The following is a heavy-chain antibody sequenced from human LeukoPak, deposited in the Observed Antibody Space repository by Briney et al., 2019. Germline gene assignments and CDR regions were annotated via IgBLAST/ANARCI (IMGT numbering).Heavy chain of an antibody. CDR2: IYHSGST. Sequence: SETLSLTCTVSGYSISSGYYWGWIRQPPGKGLEWIGSIYHSGSTYYNPSLKSRLTISVDTSQNQFSLQLKSVTAADTAIYYCARHSGNYPRGPFDFWGQGILVSVSS. V-gene: IGHV4-38-2*02. D-gene: IGHD3-10*01. J-gene: IGHJ4*02. CDR1: GYSISSGYY. CDR3: ARHSGNYPRGPFDF.